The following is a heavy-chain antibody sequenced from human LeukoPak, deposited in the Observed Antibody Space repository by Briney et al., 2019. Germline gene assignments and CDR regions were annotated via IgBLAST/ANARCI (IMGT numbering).Heavy chain of an antibody. CDR3: AKDSNWGIDY. D-gene: IGHD3-16*01. V-gene: IGHV3-9*01. Sequence: PGGSLRLSCAASGFTFDDYAMHWVRQAPGKGLEWVSGISWNSGSIGYADSVKGRFTISRDNAKNSLYLQMNSLRAEDTALYYCAKDSNWGIDYWGQGTLVTVSS. J-gene: IGHJ4*02. CDR2: ISWNSGSI. CDR1: GFTFDDYA.